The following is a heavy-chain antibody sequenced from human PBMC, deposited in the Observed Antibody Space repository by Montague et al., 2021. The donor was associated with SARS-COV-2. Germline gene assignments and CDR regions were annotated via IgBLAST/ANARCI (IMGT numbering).Heavy chain of an antibody. CDR3: ARTSKLRESTTGNYYYHAMDV. V-gene: IGHV4-39*01. CDR1: GGSISSSSYY. Sequence: SETLSLTCTVSGGSISSSSYYWGRIRQPPGKGLEWIGNVYNAGTTYYNPSLKSRVTISVDTSKNQFSLNMASVTAADTAVYYCARTSKLRESTTGNYYYHAMDVWGQGTTVTVSS. D-gene: IGHD3-16*01. J-gene: IGHJ6*02. CDR2: VYNAGTT.